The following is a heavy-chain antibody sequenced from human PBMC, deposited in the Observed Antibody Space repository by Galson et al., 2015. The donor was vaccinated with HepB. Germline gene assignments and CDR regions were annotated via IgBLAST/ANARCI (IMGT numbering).Heavy chain of an antibody. Sequence: SLRLSCAASGFTLSYSAMHWVRQPPGKGLEWVAIVFHDGNTKHYADSVKGRFTISRDNSKNTLYLQMNSLRLEDTAVYYCAKDSAGGSCDGGRCALFDSWGQGTLVTVSS. V-gene: IGHV3-30-3*01. CDR3: AKDSAGGSCDGGRCALFDS. J-gene: IGHJ4*02. D-gene: IGHD2-21*01. CDR2: VFHDGNTK. CDR1: GFTLSYSA.